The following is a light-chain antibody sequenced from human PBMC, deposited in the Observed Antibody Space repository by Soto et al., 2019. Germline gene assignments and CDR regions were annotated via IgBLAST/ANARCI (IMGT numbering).Light chain of an antibody. J-gene: IGLJ2*01. CDR2: DNT. V-gene: IGLV1-40*01. CDR1: SSNIGAGYA. Sequence: QPVLTQPPSVSGAPGQRVTISCTGSSSNIGAGYAVHWYQQLPGTAPKLLIYDNTNRPSGVPDRFSGSESGTSASLAITGLQAEDEADYYCQSYDTSLSASVFGGGTKLTVL. CDR3: QSYDTSLSASV.